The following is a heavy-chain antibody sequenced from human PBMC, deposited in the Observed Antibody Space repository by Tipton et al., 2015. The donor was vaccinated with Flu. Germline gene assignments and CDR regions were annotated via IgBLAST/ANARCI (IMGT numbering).Heavy chain of an antibody. V-gene: IGHV3-21*01. J-gene: IGHJ5*02. D-gene: IGHD3-22*01. CDR1: GVTFITHI. CDR2: ISTTGSYK. CDR3: ARDRAPYDNSGYNFDL. Sequence: SLRLSCEASGVTFITHIMNWVRRAPGKGLEWVASISTTGSYKYYTDSVKGRFTISRDNGKSSLFLQMDSLRVDDTAMYYCARDRAPYDNSGYNFDLWGQGTLVTVAS.